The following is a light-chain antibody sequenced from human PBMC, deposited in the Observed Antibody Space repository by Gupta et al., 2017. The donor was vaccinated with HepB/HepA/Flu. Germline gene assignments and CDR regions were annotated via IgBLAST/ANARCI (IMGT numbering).Light chain of an antibody. V-gene: IGLV3-1*01. CDR2: QDS. CDR1: KLGDKY. J-gene: IGLJ2*01. Sequence: SYELTQPPSVSVPPGQTASITCSGDKLGDKYACWYQQKPGQSPVLVIYQDSKRPSGIPERFSGSNSGNTATLTISGTQAMEEADYYCQAWDSSTSLVFGGGTKLTVL. CDR3: QAWDSSTSLV.